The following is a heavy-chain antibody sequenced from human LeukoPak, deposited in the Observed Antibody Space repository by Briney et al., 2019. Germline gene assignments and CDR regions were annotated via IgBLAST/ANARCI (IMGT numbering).Heavy chain of an antibody. CDR3: AKDTEVGAIRY. D-gene: IGHD1-26*01. J-gene: IGHJ4*02. V-gene: IGHV3-9*01. Sequence: GGSLRLPCAASGFTFDDYAMHWVRQAPGKGLEWVSGISWNSGSIGYADSVKGRFTISRDNAKNSLYLQMNSLRAEDTALYYCAKDTEVGAIRYWGQGTLVTVSS. CDR2: ISWNSGSI. CDR1: GFTFDDYA.